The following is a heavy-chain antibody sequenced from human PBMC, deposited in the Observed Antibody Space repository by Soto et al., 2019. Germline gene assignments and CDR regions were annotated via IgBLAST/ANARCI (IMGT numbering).Heavy chain of an antibody. CDR2: IYWDDDK. D-gene: IGHD2-2*01. CDR3: VRSSHVEYLDYFDY. Sequence: QITLKESGPTLVKPTQTLTLTCTFSGFSLSTSRMGVGWIRQPPGKALEWLVLIYWDDDKRYSPSLKNRLTFTKDTSKHQVVLTMTHMDPVDTATYFCVRSSHVEYLDYFDYWGQGTLVTVSS. V-gene: IGHV2-5*02. CDR1: GFSLSTSRMG. J-gene: IGHJ4*02.